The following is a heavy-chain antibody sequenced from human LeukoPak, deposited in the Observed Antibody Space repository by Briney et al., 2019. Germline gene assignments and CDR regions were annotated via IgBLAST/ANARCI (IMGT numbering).Heavy chain of an antibody. V-gene: IGHV3-23*01. CDR2: ISGSGGST. Sequence: GGSLRLSCAASGFTFSSYAMSWVRQAPGKGLEWVSAISGSGGSTYYADSVKGRFTISRDNSKNTLYLQMNSLRAEDTAVYYCAKERVSSTWGRDFYFDYWGQGTLVTVSS. CDR3: AKERVSSTWGRDFYFDY. CDR1: GFTFSSYA. J-gene: IGHJ4*02. D-gene: IGHD6-13*01.